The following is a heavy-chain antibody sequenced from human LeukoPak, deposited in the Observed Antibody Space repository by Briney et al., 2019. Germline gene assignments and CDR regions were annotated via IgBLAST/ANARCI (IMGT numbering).Heavy chain of an antibody. Sequence: GESLKISCKGSGYSFTNYWIAWVRQMPGKGLEWMGIIYPGDSDTRYIPSFQGQVTISADKSISTAYLQWNSLKASDTATYYCARHIGASGPDYWGQGTLVTVSS. J-gene: IGHJ4*02. CDR3: ARHIGASGPDY. V-gene: IGHV5-51*01. D-gene: IGHD6-13*01. CDR1: GYSFTNYW. CDR2: IYPGDSDT.